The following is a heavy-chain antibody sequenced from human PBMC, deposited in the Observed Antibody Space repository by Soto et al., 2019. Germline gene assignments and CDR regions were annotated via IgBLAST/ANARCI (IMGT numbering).Heavy chain of an antibody. J-gene: IGHJ4*02. Sequence: SETLSLTCSISGDSITSRSYFWAWIRQSPGEGLEWIGSVYYTGSPYYKSSLKSRVTISVDTSKNQFSLRLKSVTAADTAVYYCARHGVSYGSGSYYNPWDYWGQGALVTVSS. V-gene: IGHV4-39*01. CDR3: ARHGVSYGSGSYYNPWDY. D-gene: IGHD3-10*01. CDR2: VYYTGSP. CDR1: GDSITSRSYF.